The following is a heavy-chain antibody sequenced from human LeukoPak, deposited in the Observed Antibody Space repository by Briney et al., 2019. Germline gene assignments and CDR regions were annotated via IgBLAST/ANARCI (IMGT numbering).Heavy chain of an antibody. CDR3: ARTPPVSAGHWFDP. CDR1: GFTFSIYS. J-gene: IGHJ5*02. D-gene: IGHD2-15*01. Sequence: GGSLRLSCAASGFTFSIYSMNWVRQVPGKGLEWVSYISSSSTTIYYADSVKGRFTISRDDAKNSLYLQMNSLRAEDTAVYFCARTPPVSAGHWFDPWGQGTLVTVSS. CDR2: ISSSSTTI. V-gene: IGHV3-48*01.